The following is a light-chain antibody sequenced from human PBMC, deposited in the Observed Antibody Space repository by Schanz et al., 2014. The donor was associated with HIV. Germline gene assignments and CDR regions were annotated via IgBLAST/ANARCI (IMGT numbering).Light chain of an antibody. CDR1: QSVTSRY. J-gene: IGKJ1*01. V-gene: IGKV3D-20*02. CDR2: GAS. Sequence: EIVLTQSPGTLSLSPGERATLSCRASQSVTSRYLAWYKQKHGQAPRLLLYGASRRATGIPARFSGSGSGTDFTLTISSLEPEDFAVYYCQQRSDWPPRWTFGQGTKVEIK. CDR3: QQRSDWPPRWT.